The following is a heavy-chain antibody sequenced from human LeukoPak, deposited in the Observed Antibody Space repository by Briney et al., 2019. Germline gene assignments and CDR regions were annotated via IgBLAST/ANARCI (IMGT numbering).Heavy chain of an antibody. D-gene: IGHD3-10*01. CDR1: GGSFSGYY. CDR3: ARDGRGLDY. V-gene: IGHV4-34*01. J-gene: IGHJ4*02. CDR2: INHSGST. Sequence: SETLSLTCAVYGGSFSGYYWSWIRQPPGKGLEWIGEINHSGSTNYNPSLKSRVTISVDTSKNQFSLKLSSVTAADTAVYYCARDGRGLDYWGQGTLVTVPS.